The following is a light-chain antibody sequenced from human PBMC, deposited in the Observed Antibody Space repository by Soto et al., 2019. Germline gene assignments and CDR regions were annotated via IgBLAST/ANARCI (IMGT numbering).Light chain of an antibody. CDR1: QSLFFTSNKKNY. V-gene: IGKV4-1*01. Sequence: DIVMTQSPDSLAVSLGETAAINCKSNQSLFFTSNKKNYLAWYRQKPGQPPKLIISWASSRESGVPDRFSGGGSGTDFTLTISRLEPEDFAVYYCQQYGGSPRTFGQGTKVDIK. J-gene: IGKJ1*01. CDR2: WAS. CDR3: QQYGGSPRT.